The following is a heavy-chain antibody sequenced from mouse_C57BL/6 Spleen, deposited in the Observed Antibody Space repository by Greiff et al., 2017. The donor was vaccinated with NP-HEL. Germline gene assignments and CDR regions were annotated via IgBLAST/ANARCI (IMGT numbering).Heavy chain of an antibody. J-gene: IGHJ1*03. Sequence: EVKLQESGEGLVKPGGSLKLSCAASGFTFSSYAMSWVRQTPEKRLEWVAYISSGGDYIYYADTVKGRFTISRDNARNTLYLQMNSLKSEDTAMYYCTRDNYGSSYWYFDVWGTGTTVTVSS. CDR2: ISSGGDYI. CDR1: GFTFSSYA. V-gene: IGHV5-9-1*02. CDR3: TRDNYGSSYWYFDV. D-gene: IGHD1-1*01.